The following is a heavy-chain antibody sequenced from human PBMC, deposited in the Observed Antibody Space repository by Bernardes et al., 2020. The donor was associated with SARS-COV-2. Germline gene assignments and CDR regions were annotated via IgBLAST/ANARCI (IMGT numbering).Heavy chain of an antibody. V-gene: IGHV3-21*05. Sequence: GSLRLSCAASGFTFRFYNMNWFRKAPGKGLEWVSYISNSGTIYYGDALRGRVTISRDKPKNSLYLQMNNLRVEDTAIYYCVRTLGLVCFDYWGQGILVTVSS. CDR1: GFTFRFYN. CDR2: ISNSGTI. D-gene: IGHD6-6*01. J-gene: IGHJ4*02. CDR3: VRTLGLVCFDY.